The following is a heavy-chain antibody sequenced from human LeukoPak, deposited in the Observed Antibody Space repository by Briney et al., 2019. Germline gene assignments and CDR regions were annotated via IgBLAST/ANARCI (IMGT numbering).Heavy chain of an antibody. CDR3: AKDLRAYSSGWYGN. CDR2: ISWNSGSI. Sequence: PGGSLRLSCAASGFTFDDYAMHWVRHAPGKGLEWVSGISWNSGSIGYADSVKGRFTISRDNAKNSLYLQMNSLRAEDTALYYCAKDLRAYSSGWYGNWGQGTLVTVSS. CDR1: GFTFDDYA. V-gene: IGHV3-9*01. D-gene: IGHD6-19*01. J-gene: IGHJ4*02.